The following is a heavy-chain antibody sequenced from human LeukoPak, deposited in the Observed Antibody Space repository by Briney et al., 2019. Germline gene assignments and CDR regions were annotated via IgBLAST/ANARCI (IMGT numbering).Heavy chain of an antibody. CDR3: ARGRTDYVDAFDI. D-gene: IGHD4-17*01. Sequence: SETLSLTCTVSGGSISSHYWSWIRQPPGKGLERVGYIYYSGSTNYNPSLKSRVTISVDTSKNQFSLKLSSVTAADTAVYYCARGRTDYVDAFDIWGQGTMVTVSS. J-gene: IGHJ3*02. V-gene: IGHV4-59*11. CDR2: IYYSGST. CDR1: GGSISSHY.